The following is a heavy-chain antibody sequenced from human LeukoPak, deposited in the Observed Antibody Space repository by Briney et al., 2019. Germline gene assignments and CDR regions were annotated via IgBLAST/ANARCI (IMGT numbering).Heavy chain of an antibody. CDR1: GYSISSGYY. J-gene: IGHJ3*02. V-gene: IGHV4-38-2*01. D-gene: IGHD3-22*01. Sequence: PSETLSLTCAVSGYSISSGYYWGWIRQPPGKGLEWIGSIYHSGNTYYNPSLKSRVTISVDTSKNQFSLKLSSVTAADTAVYYCARQGLYYYDSSGPDAFDIWGQGTMVTVSS. CDR3: ARQGLYYYDSSGPDAFDI. CDR2: IYHSGNT.